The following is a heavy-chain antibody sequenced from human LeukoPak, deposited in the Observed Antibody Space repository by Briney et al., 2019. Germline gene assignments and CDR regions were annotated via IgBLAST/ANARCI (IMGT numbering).Heavy chain of an antibody. CDR3: ARPGYYYDSSGYPARFDY. D-gene: IGHD3-22*01. V-gene: IGHV1-24*01. CDR2: FDPEDDET. CDR1: GYTLTDLA. J-gene: IGHJ4*02. Sequence: ASVKVSCKVSGYTLTDLAIHWVRQTPGEGLEWMGGFDPEDDETVYAQIFQGRVTMTEDTSTDTAYMELHSLSSEDTAVYYCARPGYYYDSSGYPARFDYWGRGTLVTVSS.